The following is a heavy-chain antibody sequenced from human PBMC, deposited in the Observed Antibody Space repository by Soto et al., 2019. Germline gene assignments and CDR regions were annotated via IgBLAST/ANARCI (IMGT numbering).Heavy chain of an antibody. D-gene: IGHD3-3*01. V-gene: IGHV3-7*01. CDR1: GVTLRSLG. J-gene: IGHJ4*02. Sequence: GGSLRLSCAASGVTLRSLGGSRVRQAPGKGLEWVANIKEDGSDMYYVDSVKGRFTISRDNAKNSLYLQMNSLRAEDTAVYYCATEVWVYFDFWSGYSDYWGQGTLVTVSS. CDR3: ATEVWVYFDFWSGYSDY. CDR2: IKEDGSDM.